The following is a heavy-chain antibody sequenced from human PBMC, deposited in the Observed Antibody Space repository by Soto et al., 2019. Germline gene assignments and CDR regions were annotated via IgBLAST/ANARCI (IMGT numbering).Heavy chain of an antibody. CDR1: GFTFSSHG. CDR2: ISGNGDGT. CDR3: ANQPIRSAYFVTGNGMDG. J-gene: IGHJ6*02. D-gene: IGHD3-9*01. Sequence: EVQLLESGGGLVQPGGSLRLSCAASGFTFSSHGMSWVRQAPGKGLEWVSTISGNGDGTYYADSVKGRFTISRDNSKNTLYLQMTSLGAGDTAVYYWANQPIRSAYFVTGNGMDGWGQGTTVTVSS. V-gene: IGHV3-23*01.